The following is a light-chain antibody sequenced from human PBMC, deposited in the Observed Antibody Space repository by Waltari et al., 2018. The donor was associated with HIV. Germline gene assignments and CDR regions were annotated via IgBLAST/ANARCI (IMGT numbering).Light chain of an antibody. V-gene: IGLV2-11*01. CDR3: CSYAGSYNYV. J-gene: IGLJ1*01. CDR1: SSDVGGYKY. CDR2: DVS. Sequence: QSALTQPRSVSGSPGQSVTISCTGTSSDVGGYKYVSWYQQHPGKAPKLMIYDVSKRPSGVPDRFSGSKSGNTASLTISGLQAEDEADYYCCSYAGSYNYVFGTWTKVTVL.